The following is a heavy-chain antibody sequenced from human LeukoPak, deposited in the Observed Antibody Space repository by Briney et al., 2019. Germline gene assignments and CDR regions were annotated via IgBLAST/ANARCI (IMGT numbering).Heavy chain of an antibody. Sequence: GASVKVSCKASGYTFTSYGISWVRQAPGQGLEWMGWISAYNGNTNYAQKLQGRVTMTTDTSTSTAYMELRSLRSDDTAVYYCARLEGPYILTGYYRFDYWGQGTLVTVSS. CDR3: ARLEGPYILTGYYRFDY. J-gene: IGHJ4*02. V-gene: IGHV1-18*01. CDR1: GYTFTSYG. D-gene: IGHD3-9*01. CDR2: ISAYNGNT.